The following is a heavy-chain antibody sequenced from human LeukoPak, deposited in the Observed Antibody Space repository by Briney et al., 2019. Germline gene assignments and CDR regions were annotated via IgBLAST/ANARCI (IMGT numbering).Heavy chain of an antibody. CDR3: ARSDSYYDSSAWDP. CDR1: GGSITSGGYY. CDR2: IYYSGST. Sequence: SETLSLTCTVSGGSITSGGYYWSWIRQHPGKGLEWMGYIYYSGSTHYNPSLKSRVTISVDTSKNQFSLKLSSVTAADTAVYYCARSDSYYDSSAWDPWGQGTLVTVSS. D-gene: IGHD3-22*01. J-gene: IGHJ5*02. V-gene: IGHV4-31*03.